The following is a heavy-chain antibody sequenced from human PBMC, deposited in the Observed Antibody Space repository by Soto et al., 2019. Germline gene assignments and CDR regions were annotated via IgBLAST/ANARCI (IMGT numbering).Heavy chain of an antibody. Sequence: PGGSLRLSCAASGFTFSSDSMNWVRQAPGKGLEWVSYISSSNSTIYYADSVKGRFTISRDNSKNTLYLQMNSLRAEDTAVYYCARDPYTVTRTKYYYYGMDVWGQGTTVTVSS. D-gene: IGHD4-17*01. J-gene: IGHJ6*02. CDR1: GFTFSSDS. V-gene: IGHV3-48*01. CDR2: ISSSNSTI. CDR3: ARDPYTVTRTKYYYYGMDV.